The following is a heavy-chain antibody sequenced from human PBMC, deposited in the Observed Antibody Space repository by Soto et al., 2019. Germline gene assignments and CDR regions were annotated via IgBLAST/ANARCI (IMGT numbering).Heavy chain of an antibody. V-gene: IGHV4-31*03. CDR1: GGSISSGGYY. CDR2: IYYTGST. Sequence: QVQLQESGPGLVKPSQTLSLTCTVSGGSISSGGYYWSWIRQRPGKGLEWIGYIYYTGSTYYNPSHWSRVTLSVDTSKNQFSLKLSSVTAADTAVYYCARDLGFGELLSWGQGTLVTVSS. J-gene: IGHJ5*02. D-gene: IGHD3-10*01. CDR3: ARDLGFGELLS.